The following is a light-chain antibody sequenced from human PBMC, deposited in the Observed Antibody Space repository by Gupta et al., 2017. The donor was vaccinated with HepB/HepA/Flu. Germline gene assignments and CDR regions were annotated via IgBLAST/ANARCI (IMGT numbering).Light chain of an antibody. Sequence: EIVMTQSPATLSVSPGERATLSSRTSQRVTSNLAWYQQRPGQAPRLLFYGASTRATGIPARFSGSSSGTEFTLTISILHSEDFAVYYCQQNNDWPYTFGRGTKMEIK. V-gene: IGKV3-15*01. CDR3: QQNNDWPYT. CDR2: GAS. CDR1: QRVTSN. J-gene: IGKJ2*01.